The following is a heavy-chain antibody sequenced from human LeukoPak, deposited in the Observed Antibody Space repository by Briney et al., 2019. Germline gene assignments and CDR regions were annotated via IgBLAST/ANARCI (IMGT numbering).Heavy chain of an antibody. CDR1: GGSISSSSYY. CDR3: ARLRSSSWEADY. J-gene: IGHJ4*02. Sequence: PSETLSLTCTVSGGSISSSSYYWGWIRQPPGKGLEWIGSICYSGSTYYNPSLKSRVTISVDTSKNQFSLKLSSVTAADTAVYYCARLRSSSWEADYWGQGTLVTVSS. CDR2: ICYSGST. V-gene: IGHV4-39*01. D-gene: IGHD6-13*01.